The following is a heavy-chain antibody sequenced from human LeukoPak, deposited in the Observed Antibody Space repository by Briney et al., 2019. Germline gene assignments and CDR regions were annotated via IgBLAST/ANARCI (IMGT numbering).Heavy chain of an antibody. D-gene: IGHD4-23*01. Sequence: PGGSLRLSCAASGFTFSSYWMSWVREAPGKGLEWVAKIKQDGSEKYYVDSVRGRFTISRDNVKKSLYLYMNNLRAEDTAVYYCVGFGAYGGLWGQGTVVTVSP. CDR1: GFTFSSYW. J-gene: IGHJ4*02. CDR2: IKQDGSEK. CDR3: VGFGAYGGL. V-gene: IGHV3-7*01.